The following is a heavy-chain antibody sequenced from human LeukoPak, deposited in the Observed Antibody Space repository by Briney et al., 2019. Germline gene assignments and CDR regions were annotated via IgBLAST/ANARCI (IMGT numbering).Heavy chain of an antibody. D-gene: IGHD1-1*01. Sequence: SETLSLTCTVSGGSISSYYWSWIRQPPGKGLEWIGYIYYSGSTNYNPSLKSRVTISVDTSKNQFSLKLSSVTAADTAVYYCARAGSPATTIDYWGQGTLVTVSS. J-gene: IGHJ4*02. CDR2: IYYSGST. CDR3: ARAGSPATTIDY. CDR1: GGSISSYY. V-gene: IGHV4-59*08.